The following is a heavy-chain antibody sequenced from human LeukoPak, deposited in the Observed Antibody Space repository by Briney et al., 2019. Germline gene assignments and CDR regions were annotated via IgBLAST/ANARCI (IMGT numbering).Heavy chain of an antibody. CDR2: IHHSGIT. CDR1: VYSISSGYY. CDR3: ARDLYDDNRCFDF. D-gene: IGHD1-14*01. V-gene: IGHV4-38-2*02. J-gene: IGHJ4*02. Sequence: SETLSLTCTVSVYSISSGYYWGWVRQPPGKGLEWVGSIHHSGITYYNPSLKSRVTISVDTSKNQFSLRVDSVTAADTAVYYCARDLYDDNRCFDFWGQGILVTVSS.